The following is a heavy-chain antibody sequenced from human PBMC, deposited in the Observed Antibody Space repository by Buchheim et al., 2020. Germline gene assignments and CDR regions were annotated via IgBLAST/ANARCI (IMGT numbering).Heavy chain of an antibody. CDR3: ARSYYDSSGYPGAFDI. J-gene: IGHJ3*02. CDR1: GFSLSTSGMR. V-gene: IGHV2-70*04. CDR2: VDWDDDK. D-gene: IGHD3-22*01. Sequence: QVTLQESGPALVKPTQTLTLTCTFSGFSLSTSGMRVSWIRQPPGKALEWLARVDWDDDKFYSTSLKTRLTISKDTSKNQVVLTLTNMDPVDTATYYCARSYYDSSGYPGAFDIWGQGT.